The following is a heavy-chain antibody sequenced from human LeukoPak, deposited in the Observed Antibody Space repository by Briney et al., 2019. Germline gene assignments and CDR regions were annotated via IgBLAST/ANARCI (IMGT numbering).Heavy chain of an antibody. J-gene: IGHJ4*02. D-gene: IGHD3-22*01. Sequence: SETLFLTCTVSGGSISSGGYYWSWIRQHPGKGLEWIGYIYYSGSTYYNPSLKSRVTISVDTSKNQFSLKLSSVTAADTAVYYCARTTYYYDSYISFYFDYWGQGTLVTVSS. CDR2: IYYSGST. V-gene: IGHV4-31*03. CDR3: ARTTYYYDSYISFYFDY. CDR1: GGSISSGGYY.